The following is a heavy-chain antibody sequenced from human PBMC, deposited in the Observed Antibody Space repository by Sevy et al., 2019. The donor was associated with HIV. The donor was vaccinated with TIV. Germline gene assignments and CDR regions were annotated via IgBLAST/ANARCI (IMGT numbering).Heavy chain of an antibody. J-gene: IGHJ4*02. CDR1: GFTFSSYT. D-gene: IGHD2-15*01. CDR2: SSGTGSYI. V-gene: IGHV3-21*06. CDR3: ARDHGYCSGGSCYSGGY. Sequence: GGSLRLSCSASGFTFSSYTMIWVRQAPGRGLEWVSASSGTGSYIYYADSVKDRFTISRDNAKNLLYLQMNSPRAEDTAVYYCARDHGYCSGGSCYSGGYWGQGTLVTVSS.